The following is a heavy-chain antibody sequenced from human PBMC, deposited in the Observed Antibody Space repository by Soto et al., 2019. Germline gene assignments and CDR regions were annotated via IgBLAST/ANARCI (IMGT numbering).Heavy chain of an antibody. Sequence: SVKVSCKASGGTFSSYAISWVRQAPGQGLEWMGGIIPIFGTANYAQKFQGRVTITADESTSTAYMELSSLRSEDTAVYYCARTIAVAGTNYYYGMDVWGQGTTVTVSS. CDR3: ARTIAVAGTNYYYGMDV. J-gene: IGHJ6*02. V-gene: IGHV1-69*13. CDR2: IIPIFGTA. D-gene: IGHD6-19*01. CDR1: GGTFSSYA.